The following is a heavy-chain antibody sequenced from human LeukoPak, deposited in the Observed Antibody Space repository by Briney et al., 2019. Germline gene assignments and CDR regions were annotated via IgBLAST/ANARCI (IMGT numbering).Heavy chain of an antibody. J-gene: IGHJ1*01. CDR2: IIPIVGTA. CDR1: GCIFSSYA. V-gene: IGHV1-69*05. Sequence: SSVKVTCKASGCIFSSYAISWVRPAPAQGLEWMGGIIPIVGTASYAQKFQGRVTITTDESTSTAYMELSSLRSEDTAVYYCATTPPAAVSAEYFQHWGQGTLVTVSS. D-gene: IGHD2-2*01. CDR3: ATTPPAAVSAEYFQH.